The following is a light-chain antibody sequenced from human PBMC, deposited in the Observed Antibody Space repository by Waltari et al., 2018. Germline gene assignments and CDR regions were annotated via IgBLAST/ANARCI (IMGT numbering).Light chain of an antibody. CDR1: ALATHY. CDR3: QSADSSGSYVI. V-gene: IGLV3-25*03. J-gene: IGLJ2*01. Sequence: SYELTQPPSLSVSPGQTARITCSGDALATHYAYWYQQKPGQAPVMVIYKDSERPSGIPERFSGSSSGTTVTLTISGVQAENEAEYFCQSADSSGSYVIFGGGTKLTVL. CDR2: KDS.